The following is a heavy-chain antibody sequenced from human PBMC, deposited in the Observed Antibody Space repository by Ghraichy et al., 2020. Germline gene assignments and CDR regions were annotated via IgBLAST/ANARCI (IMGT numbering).Heavy chain of an antibody. D-gene: IGHD6-13*01. CDR3: ARGRLGSAAGPYYFDY. Sequence: GESLNISCAASGFTFSSYSMNWVRQAPGKGLEWVSSISSSSSYIYYADSVKGRFTISRDNAKNSLYLQMNSLRAEDTAVYYCARGRLGSAAGPYYFDYWGQGTLVTVSS. CDR1: GFTFSSYS. J-gene: IGHJ4*02. CDR2: ISSSSSYI. V-gene: IGHV3-21*01.